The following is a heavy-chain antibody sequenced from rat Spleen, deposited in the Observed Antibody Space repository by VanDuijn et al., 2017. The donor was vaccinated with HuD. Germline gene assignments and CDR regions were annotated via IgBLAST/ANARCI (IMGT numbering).Heavy chain of an antibody. CDR1: GFTFNNYW. Sequence: EVQLVESGGGLVQPGGSLKLSCVASGFTFNNYWMTWIRQAPGKGLEWVASITNTGGSIYYPDSVKGRFTISRDNAKSTLYLQMNSLRSEDTATYYCTRVDYPGIAHYFDYWGQGVMVTVSS. CDR3: TRVDYPGIAHYFDY. CDR2: ITNTGGSI. J-gene: IGHJ2*01. D-gene: IGHD1-4*01. V-gene: IGHV5-31*01.